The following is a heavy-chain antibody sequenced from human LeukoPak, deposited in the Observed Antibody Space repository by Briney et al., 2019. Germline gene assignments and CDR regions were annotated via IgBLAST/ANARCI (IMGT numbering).Heavy chain of an antibody. CDR2: IYYSGST. J-gene: IGHJ3*02. Sequence: PSETLSLTCTVSGGSISSYYWSWIRQPPGKGLEWIGYIYYSGSTNYNPSLKSRVTISVDTSKNQFSLKLSSVTAADTAVYYCARGRYSRIWGQGTMVTVSS. D-gene: IGHD1-26*01. CDR3: ARGRYSRI. CDR1: GGSISSYY. V-gene: IGHV4-59*01.